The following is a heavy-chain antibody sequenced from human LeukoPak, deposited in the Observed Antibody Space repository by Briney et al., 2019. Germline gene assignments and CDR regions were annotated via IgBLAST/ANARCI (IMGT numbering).Heavy chain of an antibody. CDR1: GGTFSSYT. Sequence: ASVKVSCKASGGTFSSYTISWVRQAPGQGLEWMGRIIPILGITNYAQKFQGRVTITADKSTSTAYMELSSLRSEDTAVYYCASSDGVGAFDIWGQGTMVTVSS. CDR3: ASSDGVGAFDI. J-gene: IGHJ3*02. D-gene: IGHD3-10*01. V-gene: IGHV1-69*02. CDR2: IIPILGIT.